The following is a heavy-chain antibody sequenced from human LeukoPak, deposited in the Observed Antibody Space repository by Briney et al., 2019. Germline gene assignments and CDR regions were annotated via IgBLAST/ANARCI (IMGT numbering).Heavy chain of an antibody. V-gene: IGHV4-59*01. CDR2: IFYSGST. J-gene: IGHJ4*02. Sequence: SETLSLTCTVSGDSISSYCWSWIRQPPGKGLEWIGYIFYSGSTNYNPSLKSRVTISVDTSKNQFSLKLRSVTAADTAVYYCARGPDGYNQNWGQGTLVTVPS. CDR3: ARGPDGYNQN. D-gene: IGHD5-24*01. CDR1: GDSISSYC.